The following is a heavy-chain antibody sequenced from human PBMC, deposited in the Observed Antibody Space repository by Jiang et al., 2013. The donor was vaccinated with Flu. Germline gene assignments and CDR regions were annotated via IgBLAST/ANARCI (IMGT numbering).Heavy chain of an antibody. Sequence: KPTQTLTLTCTFSGFSLSTSGVGVGWIRQPPGKALEWLALIYWDDDKRYSPSLKSRLTITKDTSKNQVVLTMTNMDPVDTATYYCAQGRGLWFGEFWGQGTLVSVSS. V-gene: IGHV2-5*02. CDR2: IYWDDDK. CDR3: AQGRGLWFGEF. CDR1: GFSLSTSGVG. J-gene: IGHJ4*02. D-gene: IGHD3-10*01.